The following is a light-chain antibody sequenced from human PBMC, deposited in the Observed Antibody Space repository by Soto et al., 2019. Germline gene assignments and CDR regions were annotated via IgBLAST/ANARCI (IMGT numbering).Light chain of an antibody. CDR2: CAS. J-gene: IGKJ4*01. V-gene: IGKV4-1*01. Sequence: DIVMTQSPDSLDVSLGERATINCTSSQSVFFSSNSKNALAWYQQRPGQPPKIRIYCASTRESGVPDRFSGIGSGSAFTRTVSNRQADDVAVYSCHQYYVTPPTFGGGTKVEIK. CDR3: HQYYVTPPT. CDR1: QSVFFSSNSKNA.